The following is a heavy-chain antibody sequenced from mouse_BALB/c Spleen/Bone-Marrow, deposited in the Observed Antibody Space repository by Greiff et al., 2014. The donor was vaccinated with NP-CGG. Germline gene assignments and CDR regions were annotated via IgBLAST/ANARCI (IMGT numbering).Heavy chain of an antibody. CDR2: IDPETGGT. Sequence: VQLQQSGAELVRPGASVTLSCKASGYTFTDYEMRWVKQTPVHGREWIGAIDPETGGTAYNQKFKGKTTLTADKSSSTAYMELRSLTSEDSAVYYCTRWDGNYGWFAYWGQGTLVTVSA. CDR3: TRWDGNYGWFAY. CDR1: GYTFTDYE. J-gene: IGHJ3*01. V-gene: IGHV1-15*01. D-gene: IGHD2-1*01.